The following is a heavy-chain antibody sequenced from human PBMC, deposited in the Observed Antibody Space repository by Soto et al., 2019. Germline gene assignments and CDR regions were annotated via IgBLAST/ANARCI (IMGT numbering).Heavy chain of an antibody. J-gene: IGHJ4*02. Sequence: ASVKVSCKASGYTFTSYGISWVRQAPGQGLEWTGWISAYNGNTNYAQKLQGRVTMTTDTSTSTAYMELRSLRSDDTAVYYCATRKLETYYDFWSGYYNFDYWGQGTLVTVSS. D-gene: IGHD3-3*01. V-gene: IGHV1-18*01. CDR2: ISAYNGNT. CDR1: GYTFTSYG. CDR3: ATRKLETYYDFWSGYYNFDY.